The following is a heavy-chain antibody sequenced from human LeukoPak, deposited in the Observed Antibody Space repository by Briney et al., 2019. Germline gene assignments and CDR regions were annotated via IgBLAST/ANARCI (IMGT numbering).Heavy chain of an antibody. Sequence: GGSLRLSCAASGLSVSRNSMSWVRQAPGKGLEWVSVIYSGDSTYYADSVKGRFTISRDNSKNTLYLQMNSLRAEDTAVYYCARDLGVGFCSSTGCNNLNMDVWGKGTTVTVSS. D-gene: IGHD2-2*01. CDR1: GLSVSRNS. CDR2: IYSGDST. CDR3: ARDLGVGFCSSTGCNNLNMDV. V-gene: IGHV3-53*01. J-gene: IGHJ6*03.